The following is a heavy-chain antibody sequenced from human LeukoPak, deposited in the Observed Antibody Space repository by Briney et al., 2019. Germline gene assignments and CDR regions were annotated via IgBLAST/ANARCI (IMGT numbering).Heavy chain of an antibody. V-gene: IGHV4-39*07. CDR2: IYYRGST. CDR1: GGSISSSRHY. Sequence: SETLSLTCTVSGGSISSSRHYWGWIRQPPGKGLEWIGTIYYRGSTSSKPSLKSRVTISVDTSKNQFSLKLSSVTAADTAVYYRARANDYNDYYFDYWGQGTLVTVSS. D-gene: IGHD4-17*01. CDR3: ARANDYNDYYFDY. J-gene: IGHJ4*02.